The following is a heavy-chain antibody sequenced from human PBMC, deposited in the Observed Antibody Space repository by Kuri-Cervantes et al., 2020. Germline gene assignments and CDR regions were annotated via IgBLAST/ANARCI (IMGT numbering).Heavy chain of an antibody. Sequence: SETLSLTCTVSGGSISSSSYYWGWIRQPPGKGLEWIGSIYYSGSTYYNPSLKSRVTISLDTSKNRFSLKLRSVAAADTAMYYCARLVVATSFYFDNWGQGTLVTVSS. D-gene: IGHD5-12*01. CDR3: ARLVVATSFYFDN. CDR1: GGSISSSSYY. V-gene: IGHV4-39*07. CDR2: IYYSGST. J-gene: IGHJ4*02.